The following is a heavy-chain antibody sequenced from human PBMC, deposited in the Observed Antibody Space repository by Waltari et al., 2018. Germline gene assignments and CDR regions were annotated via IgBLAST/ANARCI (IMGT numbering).Heavy chain of an antibody. CDR3: ARVQAAYEHAFDI. J-gene: IGHJ3*02. CDR1: GGSISSSNW. Sequence: QVQLQESGPGLVKPSGTLSLTCAVYGGSISSSNWWSWVRQPPGKGLVWIGEIHHSGSTNYNPSLKSRVTILVDKSKNQFSLKLSSVTAADTAVYYCARVQAAYEHAFDIWGQGTMVTVSS. V-gene: IGHV4-4*02. CDR2: IHHSGST. D-gene: IGHD3-3*01.